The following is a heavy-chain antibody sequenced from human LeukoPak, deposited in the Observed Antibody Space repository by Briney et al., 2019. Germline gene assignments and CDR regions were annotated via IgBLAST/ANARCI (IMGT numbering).Heavy chain of an antibody. CDR2: ISYDGSNK. V-gene: IGHV3-30*04. CDR1: GFTFCSYA. D-gene: IGHD6-6*01. J-gene: IGHJ6*02. Sequence: GGSLRLSCAASGFTFCSYAMHRVRQAPGKGLEWVAVISYDGSNKYYADSVKGRFTISRDNSKNTLYLQMNSLRAEDTAVYYCANDGGEYSSPAYYYYYGMDVWGQGTTVTVSS. CDR3: ANDGGEYSSPAYYYYYGMDV.